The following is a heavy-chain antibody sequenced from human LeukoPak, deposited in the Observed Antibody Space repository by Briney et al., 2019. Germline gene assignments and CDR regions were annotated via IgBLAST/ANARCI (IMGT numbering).Heavy chain of an antibody. D-gene: IGHD4-17*01. CDR2: IDPSDSYT. CDR1: GYSFTVYW. V-gene: IGHV5-10-1*01. CDR3: ARRFYGDYAFDS. Sequence: HGESLKISCKGSGYSFTVYWITWVRQMPGKGLEWMGTIDPSDSYTNYSPSFQGHVTISADKSINSAYLQWSSLKTSDSAIYYCARRFYGDYAFDSWGQGTLVTVSS. J-gene: IGHJ4*02.